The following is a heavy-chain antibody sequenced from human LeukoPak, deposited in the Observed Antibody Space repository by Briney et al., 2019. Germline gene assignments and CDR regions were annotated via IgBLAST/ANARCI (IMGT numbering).Heavy chain of an antibody. CDR3: ARTTGLFYYGSGSLYYFDY. V-gene: IGHV4-59*08. CDR2: IYYSGST. J-gene: IGHJ4*02. D-gene: IGHD3-10*01. CDR1: GGSISSYY. Sequence: SETLSPTCTVSGGSISSYYWSWIRQPPGKGLEWIGYIYYSGSTNYNPSLKGRVTISVDTSKNQFSLKLSSVTAADTAVYYCARTTGLFYYGSGSLYYFDYWGQGTLVTVSS.